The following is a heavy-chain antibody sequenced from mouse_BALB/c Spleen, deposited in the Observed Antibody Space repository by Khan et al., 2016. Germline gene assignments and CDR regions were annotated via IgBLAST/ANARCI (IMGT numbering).Heavy chain of an antibody. CDR2: IHPGSGGN. Sequence: QVQLQQSGAELVRPGASVKLSCKALGYTFTDYEMHWVKQTPVHGLEWIGAIHPGSGGNAYNQKFKGKATQTADKSSSTAYMALSSLTSDDSAVYSCTLGLRRGYYFDYCAQRTTLTFSS. D-gene: IGHD2-4*01. J-gene: IGHJ2*01. CDR1: GYTFTDYE. V-gene: IGHV1-15*01. CDR3: TLGLRRGYYFDY.